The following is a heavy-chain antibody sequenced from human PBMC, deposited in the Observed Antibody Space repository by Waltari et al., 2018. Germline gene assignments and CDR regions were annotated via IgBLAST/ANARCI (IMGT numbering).Heavy chain of an antibody. J-gene: IGHJ4*02. D-gene: IGHD3-22*01. V-gene: IGHV4-34*01. CDR2: INDSGST. CDR1: GGTFNDHY. CDR3: ASSYYDTSGYSPFDY. Sequence: QVQLQQWGAGLLKPSETLSLTCAVYGGTFNDHYWNWIRQPPGKGLEWIGQINDSGSTNYNPSLRSRVTISVDTSKNQFSLNLSSVTAADTAVYYWASSYYDTSGYSPFDYWGQGTLVTVSS.